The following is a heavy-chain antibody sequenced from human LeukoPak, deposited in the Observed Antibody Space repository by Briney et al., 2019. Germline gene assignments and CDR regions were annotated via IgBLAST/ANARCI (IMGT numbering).Heavy chain of an antibody. CDR3: AREGYSSIFDY. CDR1: GGSIRGYY. D-gene: IGHD6-13*01. J-gene: IGHJ4*02. Sequence: SETLSLTCNVSGGSIRGYYWSWVRQPPGKGLEWIGYIYSSGSTNYNPSLKSRVTMSVDTSKNQFSLKLSSVTAADTAVYYCAREGYSSIFDYWGQGTLVTVSS. V-gene: IGHV4-4*08. CDR2: IYSSGST.